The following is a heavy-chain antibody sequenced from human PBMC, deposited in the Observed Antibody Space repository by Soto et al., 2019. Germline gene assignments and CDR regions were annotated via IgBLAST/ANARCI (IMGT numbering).Heavy chain of an antibody. CDR3: ARAVVPAAIWGDWFDP. CDR2: IYYSGST. V-gene: IGHV4-31*03. D-gene: IGHD2-2*01. J-gene: IGHJ5*02. CDR1: GGSISSVGYY. Sequence: PSETLSLTCTVSGGSISSVGYYWSWIRQHPGKGLEWIGYIYYSGSTYYNPSLKSRVTISVDTSKNQFSLKLSSVTAADTAVYYCARAVVPAAIWGDWFDPWGQGTLVTVSS.